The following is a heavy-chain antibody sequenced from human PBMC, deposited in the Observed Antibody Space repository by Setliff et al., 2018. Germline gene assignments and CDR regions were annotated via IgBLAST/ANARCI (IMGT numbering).Heavy chain of an antibody. V-gene: IGHV4-61*09. D-gene: IGHD1-26*01. J-gene: IGHJ4*02. CDR2: ISPSGST. CDR1: GASITSGGFY. Sequence: SETLSLTCSVSGASITSGGFYWTWIRQPAGKGLEWIGHISPSGSTTYNPSVKSRVTISLDTSKNQFSLKLSFVTAADTAVYYCARHPSSGSYYGGSIFYFDDWGPGILVTVSS. CDR3: ARHPSSGSYYGGSIFYFDD.